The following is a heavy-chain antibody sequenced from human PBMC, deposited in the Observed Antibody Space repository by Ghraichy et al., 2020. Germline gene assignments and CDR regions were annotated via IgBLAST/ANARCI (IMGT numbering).Heavy chain of an antibody. CDR1: GYTFTSYG. V-gene: IGHV1-18*04. CDR3: AREPRKSTYYYGSGSPLGPDY. CDR2: ISAYNGNT. D-gene: IGHD3-10*01. J-gene: IGHJ4*02. Sequence: ASVKVSCKASGYTFTSYGISWVRQAPGQGLEWMGWISAYNGNTNYAQKLQGRVTMTTDTSTSTAYMELRSLRSDDTAVYYCAREPRKSTYYYGSGSPLGPDYWGQGTLVTVSS.